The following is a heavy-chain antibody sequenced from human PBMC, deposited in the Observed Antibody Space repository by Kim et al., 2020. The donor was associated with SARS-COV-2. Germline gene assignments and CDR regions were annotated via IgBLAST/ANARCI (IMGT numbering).Heavy chain of an antibody. Sequence: GGSLRLSCATSGFTFSAYDMNWVRQAPGKGLEWLSFITKTSTTIYYADSVEGRLTISRDNAKNSLYLQMNSLRDEDTALYYCVRDRMGGAFDIWGQGTMVTVSS. J-gene: IGHJ3*02. CDR3: VRDRMGGAFDI. CDR1: GFTFSAYD. D-gene: IGHD3-16*01. V-gene: IGHV3-48*02. CDR2: ITKTSTTI.